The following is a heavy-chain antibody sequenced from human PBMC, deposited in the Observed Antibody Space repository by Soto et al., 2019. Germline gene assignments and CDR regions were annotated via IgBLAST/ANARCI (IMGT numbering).Heavy chain of an antibody. J-gene: IGHJ2*01. CDR1: GGSFSTYY. V-gene: IGHV4-59*01. D-gene: IGHD3-22*01. Sequence: QVRLQESGPGLVKPSETLSLTCSVSGGSFSTYYWSWIRQPPGKGLEWIGYIYYTGSTTYNPSIKSLVSLSMDTYKNQFSLNLNSVTDADTAVYYCATDSCHTNWNFDLWGRGSLVTVSS. CDR2: IYYTGST. CDR3: ATDSCHTNWNFDL.